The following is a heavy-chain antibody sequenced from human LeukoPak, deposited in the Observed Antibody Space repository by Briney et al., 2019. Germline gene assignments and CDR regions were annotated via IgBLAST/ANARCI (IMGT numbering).Heavy chain of an antibody. CDR1: GYTFTSYA. CDR2: INAGNGNT. CDR3: NYYDSSGYRYDAFDI. J-gene: IGHJ3*02. V-gene: IGHV1-3*01. Sequence: GASVKVSCKASGYTFTSYAMHWVRQAPGQRLEWMGWINAGNGNTKYSQKFQGRVTITRDTSASTAYMELSSLRSEDTAVYYCNYYDSSGYRYDAFDIWGQGTMVTVSS. D-gene: IGHD3-22*01.